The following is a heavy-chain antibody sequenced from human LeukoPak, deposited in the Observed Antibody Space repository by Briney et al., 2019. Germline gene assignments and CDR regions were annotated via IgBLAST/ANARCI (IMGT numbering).Heavy chain of an antibody. J-gene: IGHJ4*02. CDR1: GFTVSSNY. CDR3: ARQFISWYSHYFDF. CDR2: IYSGGST. D-gene: IGHD2-21*01. V-gene: IGHV3-53*01. Sequence: GGSLRLSCAASGFTVSSNYMSWVRQAPGKGLEWVSVIYSGGSTYYADSVKGRFTISRDNSKNTLYLQMNSLRAEDTAVYYCARQFISWYSHYFDFWGQGTLVTVSS.